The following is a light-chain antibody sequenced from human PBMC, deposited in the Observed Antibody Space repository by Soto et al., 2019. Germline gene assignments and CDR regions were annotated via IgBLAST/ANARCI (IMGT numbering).Light chain of an antibody. J-gene: IGLJ3*02. CDR2: SGH. CDR1: SSNIGGQT. Sequence: QSVLTQPPSVSGTPGQSVTISCSGSSSNIGGQTVSWYQQLPGTAPNLLIYSGHQRPSGVPDRFSASKSGSSASLAISGLQSEDEGDYYCAAWDESLNGPVFGGGTKLTVL. CDR3: AAWDESLNGPV. V-gene: IGLV1-44*01.